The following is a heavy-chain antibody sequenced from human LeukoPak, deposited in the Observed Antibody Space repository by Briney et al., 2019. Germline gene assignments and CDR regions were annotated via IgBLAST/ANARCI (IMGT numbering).Heavy chain of an antibody. CDR2: ISYDGSNK. D-gene: IGHD1-26*01. V-gene: IGHV3-30*18. J-gene: IGHJ4*02. Sequence: PGGSLRLSCAAAGFTFSNYGMHWVRQAQGKGLEWVAVISYDGSNKYYADSVKGRFTTSRDNSKNTLYLQMNSLRAEDTAVYYCAKDKYSGSYGPLDYWGQGTLVTVSS. CDR1: GFTFSNYG. CDR3: AKDKYSGSYGPLDY.